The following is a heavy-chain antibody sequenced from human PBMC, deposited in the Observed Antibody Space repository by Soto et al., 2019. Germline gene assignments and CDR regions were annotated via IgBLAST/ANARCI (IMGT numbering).Heavy chain of an antibody. Sequence: QVQVMQSGAEVKKPGSSVKVSCKASGGIFTNYGISWVRQAPGQGLEWMGEIIPIFGTANYAQKFQGRVTITADKSTRKAYMEVSSLRSEDTAVYYCARKRTMALHSWGQGTLFTVSS. V-gene: IGHV1-69*06. J-gene: IGHJ4*02. CDR1: GGIFTNYG. D-gene: IGHD3-10*01. CDR3: ARKRTMALHS. CDR2: IIPIFGTA.